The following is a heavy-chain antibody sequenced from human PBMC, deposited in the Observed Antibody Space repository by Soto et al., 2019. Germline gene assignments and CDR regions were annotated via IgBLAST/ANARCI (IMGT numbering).Heavy chain of an antibody. V-gene: IGHV1-8*01. CDR2: MNPNSGNT. CDR3: ARSSAIYDYVWGSYRYKGGIDY. Sequence: ASVKVSCKASGYTFTSYDINWVRQATGQGLEWMGWMNPNSGNTGYAQKFQGRVTMTRNTSISTAYMELSSLRSEDMAVYYCARSSAIYDYVWGSYRYKGGIDYWGQGTLVTVSS. D-gene: IGHD3-16*02. J-gene: IGHJ4*02. CDR1: GYTFTSYD.